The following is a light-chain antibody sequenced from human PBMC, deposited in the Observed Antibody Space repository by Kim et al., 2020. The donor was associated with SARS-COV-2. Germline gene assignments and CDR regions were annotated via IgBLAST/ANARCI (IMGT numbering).Light chain of an antibody. CDR1: QSISSN. V-gene: IGKV3-15*01. CDR3: QQYNNWPYT. J-gene: IGKJ2*01. CDR2: VAS. Sequence: VSPGGRSTLSCRASQSISSNLAWYQHKPGQGPSLLIYVASTRAAGIPARFSGSGSVTEFTLTISSLQSEDFVLYFCQQYNNWPYTFGQGTKLEI.